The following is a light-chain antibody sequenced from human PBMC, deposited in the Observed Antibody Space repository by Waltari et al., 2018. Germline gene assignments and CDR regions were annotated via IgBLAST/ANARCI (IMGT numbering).Light chain of an antibody. CDR2: RND. CDR3: QSYDTSLSVV. CDR1: SSNIGDNV. Sequence: QSVLTQSPSASGTPGQRVTISCSGRSSNIGDNVVTWYQQLPGKAPKLLIYRNDQRPSGVPDRFSASKSGTSASLAITGLQAEDEADYYCQSYDTSLSVVFGGGTKLTVL. V-gene: IGLV1-44*01. J-gene: IGLJ3*02.